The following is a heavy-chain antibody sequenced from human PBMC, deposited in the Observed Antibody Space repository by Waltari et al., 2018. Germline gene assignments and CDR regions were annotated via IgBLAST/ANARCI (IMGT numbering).Heavy chain of an antibody. D-gene: IGHD3-16*01. CDR2: INHNGST. J-gene: IGHJ4*02. CDR1: GGSFSDYY. V-gene: IGHV4-34*02. Sequence: QVQLQQWGAGLLKPSETLSLTCAVYGGSFSDYYWSWIRQPPGKGLEWIGEINHNGSTNYNPSLRSRITISIDTSKNQFSLKLNSVTAADTAVYYCARAQDYVRDYWGQGTLVTVSS. CDR3: ARAQDYVRDY.